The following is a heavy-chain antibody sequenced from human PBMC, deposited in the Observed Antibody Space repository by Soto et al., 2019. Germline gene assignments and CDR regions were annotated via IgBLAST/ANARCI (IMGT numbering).Heavy chain of an antibody. J-gene: IGHJ6*02. CDR3: ARGGRYRENYYFGMDV. D-gene: IGHD1-26*01. V-gene: IGHV3-74*01. CDR1: GFSLSNYW. CDR2: INSDGRST. Sequence: GGSLRLSCAVSGFSLSNYWMHWVRQDPEKGLVWVSRINSDGRSTSYADSVKGRFTISRDNAKNTLYLHMDSLRAEDTAVYYCARGGRYRENYYFGMDVWGQGITVTVSS.